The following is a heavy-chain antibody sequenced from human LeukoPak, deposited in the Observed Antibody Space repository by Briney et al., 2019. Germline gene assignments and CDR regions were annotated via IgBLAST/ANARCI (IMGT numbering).Heavy chain of an antibody. CDR2: ISSSSSYI. V-gene: IGHV3-21*01. CDR3: ARLITMIVDY. CDR1: GFTFSSYS. D-gene: IGHD3-22*01. J-gene: IGHJ4*02. Sequence: GGSLRLSCAASGFTFSSYSMNWDRQAPGKGLEWVSSISSSSSYIYYADSVKGRFTISRDNAKNSLYLQMNSLRAEDTAVYYCARLITMIVDYWGQGTLVTVSS.